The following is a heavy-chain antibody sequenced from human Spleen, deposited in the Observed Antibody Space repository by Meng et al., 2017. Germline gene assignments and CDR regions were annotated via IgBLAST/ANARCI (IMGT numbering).Heavy chain of an antibody. CDR2: IDPKSGDT. CDR3: ARDEDISAAGKLFGDY. V-gene: IGHV1-2*06. J-gene: IGHJ4*02. D-gene: IGHD6-13*01. CDR1: GYNFPDYW. Sequence: VQLVQSGVEVKKPGASVKVSCKPSGYNFPDYWLHWVRRAPGQGLEWMGRIDPKSGDTHYAQRFQGRVTMTGDTSISTAYMELSGLRSDDTAMYYCARDEDISAAGKLFGDYWGQGTLVTVSS.